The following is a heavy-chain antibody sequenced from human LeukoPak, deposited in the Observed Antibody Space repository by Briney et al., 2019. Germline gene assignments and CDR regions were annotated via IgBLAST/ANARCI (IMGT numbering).Heavy chain of an antibody. CDR1: GFTFSSYS. CDR3: ARGPEKVDLGIAFDI. Sequence: GGSLRLSCAASGFTFSSYSMNWVRQAPGKGLEWVSYISSSSSTIYYADSVKGRFTISRDNAKNSLYLQMNSLRAEDTAVYYCARGPEKVDLGIAFDIWGQGTMVTVSS. J-gene: IGHJ3*02. V-gene: IGHV3-48*01. D-gene: IGHD3-16*01. CDR2: ISSSSSTI.